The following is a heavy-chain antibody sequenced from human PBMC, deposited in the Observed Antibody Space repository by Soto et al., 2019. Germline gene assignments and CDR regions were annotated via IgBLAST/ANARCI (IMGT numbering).Heavy chain of an antibody. D-gene: IGHD2-2*01. CDR1: GGTFSSYA. CDR2: IIPIFGTA. CDR3: ARGSLPAIVVPPFDY. J-gene: IGHJ4*02. V-gene: IGHV1-69*06. Sequence: GASVTVSCKASGGTFSSYAISWVRQAPGQGLEWMGGIIPIFGTANYAQKFQGRVTITADKSTSTAYMELSSLRSEDTAVYYCARGSLPAIVVPPFDYWGQGTLVTVSS.